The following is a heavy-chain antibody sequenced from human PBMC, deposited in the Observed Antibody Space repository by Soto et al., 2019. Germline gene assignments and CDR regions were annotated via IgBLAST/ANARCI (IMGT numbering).Heavy chain of an antibody. CDR1: GGTFSSYA. CDR3: GTGHVGYDGMDV. D-gene: IGHD1-1*01. CDR2: IIPIFGTA. V-gene: IGHV1-69*06. Sequence: QVQLVQSGAQVKKPGSSVKVSCKASGGTFSSYAISWVRQAPGQGLEWMGGIIPIFGTANYAQKFQGRVTITADKSTSTAYMALSSLRSEDTAVYYCGTGHVGYDGMDVWGQGTTVTVSS. J-gene: IGHJ6*02.